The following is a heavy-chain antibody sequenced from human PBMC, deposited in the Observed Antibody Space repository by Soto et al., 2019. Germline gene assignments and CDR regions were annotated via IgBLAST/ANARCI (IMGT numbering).Heavy chain of an antibody. D-gene: IGHD6-13*01. V-gene: IGHV4-34*01. CDR1: VGSFSGYY. J-gene: IGHJ3*02. CDR3: ARVGYSSSWYRRGAFDI. CDR2: INHSGST. Sequence: QVQLQQWGAGLLKPSETLSLTCAVYVGSFSGYYWSWIRQPPGKGLEWIGEINHSGSTNYNPSLKSRVTISVDTSKNQFSLKLSSVTAADTAVYYCARVGYSSSWYRRGAFDIWGQGTMVTVSS.